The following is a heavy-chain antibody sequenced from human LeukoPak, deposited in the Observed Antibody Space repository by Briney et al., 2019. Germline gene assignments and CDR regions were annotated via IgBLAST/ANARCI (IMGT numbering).Heavy chain of an antibody. CDR3: ARDRIGDTAMVTHH. CDR2: INPNSGGT. J-gene: IGHJ4*02. V-gene: IGHV1-2*02. CDR1: GYTFTGYY. D-gene: IGHD5-18*01. Sequence: ASVKVSCKAFGYTFTGYYMHWVRQAPGQGLEWMGWINPNSGGTNYAQKFQGRVTMTRDTSISTAYMELSRLRSDDTAVYYCARDRIGDTAMVTHHWGQGTLVTVSS.